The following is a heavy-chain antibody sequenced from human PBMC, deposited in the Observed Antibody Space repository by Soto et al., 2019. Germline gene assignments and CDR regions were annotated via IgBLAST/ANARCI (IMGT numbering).Heavy chain of an antibody. D-gene: IGHD3-10*02. CDR3: ASVLGRDGLDV. J-gene: IGHJ6*02. CDR2: IYHSGST. CDR1: GGSVNNNNY. V-gene: IGHV4-4*02. Sequence: PSETLSLTYAVSGGSVNNNNYWSWVRPPPGKGMEWIEEIYHSGSTNYNPSLKSRVTISVDKSKNHLSLKLTSVTAADTAIYYCASVLGRDGLDVWGQGTTVTVSS.